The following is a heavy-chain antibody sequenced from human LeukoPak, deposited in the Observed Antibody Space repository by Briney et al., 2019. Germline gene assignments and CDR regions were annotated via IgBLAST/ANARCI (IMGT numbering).Heavy chain of an antibody. Sequence: GGSLRLSCAASGFTFSNYWMSWVRQAPGRGLEWVANINQAGSEKYYVGSVKGRFTISRDNARNPLYLQMNSLRAEDTAVYYCARDKSYGDSSDYWGQGTLVTVSS. V-gene: IGHV3-7*01. J-gene: IGHJ4*02. D-gene: IGHD2-21*02. CDR3: ARDKSYGDSSDY. CDR2: INQAGSEK. CDR1: GFTFSNYW.